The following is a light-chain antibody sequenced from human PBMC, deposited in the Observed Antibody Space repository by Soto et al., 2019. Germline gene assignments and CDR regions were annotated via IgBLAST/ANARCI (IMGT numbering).Light chain of an antibody. CDR3: QQYGSSTWT. CDR2: GAS. CDR1: QSVSRSY. J-gene: IGKJ1*01. V-gene: IGKV3-20*01. Sequence: EIVLTQSPGTLSLSPGERATLSCRASQSVSRSYLAWYQQKPGQAPRLLIDGASSRATGIPDRFSGSGSGTDFTLTISRLEPEDFAVYYCQQYGSSTWTFGQGTKVEIK.